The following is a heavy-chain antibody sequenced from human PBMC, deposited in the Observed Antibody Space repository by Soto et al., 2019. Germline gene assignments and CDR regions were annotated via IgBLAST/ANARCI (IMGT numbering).Heavy chain of an antibody. CDR2: INAGNGNT. Sequence: QVQLVQSGAEEKKPGASVKVSCKASGYTFTGYAMHWVRQAPGQRLEWMGWINAGNGNTKYSQKFQGRVTITRDTSASTAYRDLSSLRSEDTAVYYCARAVAVPADFDFWGQGTLVTVSS. D-gene: IGHD6-19*01. CDR3: ARAVAVPADFDF. CDR1: GYTFTGYA. J-gene: IGHJ4*02. V-gene: IGHV1-3*05.